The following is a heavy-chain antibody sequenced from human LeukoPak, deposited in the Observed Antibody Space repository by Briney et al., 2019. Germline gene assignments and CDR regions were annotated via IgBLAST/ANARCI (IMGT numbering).Heavy chain of an antibody. J-gene: IGHJ6*03. CDR1: GGSFSGYY. D-gene: IGHD6-6*01. V-gene: IGHV4-34*01. CDR2: INHSGST. Sequence: PSETLSLTCAVYGGSFSGYYWSWIRQPPGKGLEWIGEINHSGSTNYNPSLKSRVTISVDTSKNQFSLKLSSVTAADTAVYYCARDGSSSDRDYYYYMDVWGKGTTVTVSS. CDR3: ARDGSSSDRDYYYYMDV.